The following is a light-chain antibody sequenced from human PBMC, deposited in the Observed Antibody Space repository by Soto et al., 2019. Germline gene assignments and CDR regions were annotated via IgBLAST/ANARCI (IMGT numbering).Light chain of an antibody. Sequence: DIQMTQSPSSLSASVGDRVTITCRASNSISSYLNWYQQKPGKAPKLLIYAASSLQSGVPSRFSGSGSGTDFTLTISSLQPEDFATYYCQQSYSTPKTFGQGTKVEIK. CDR2: AAS. CDR1: NSISSY. J-gene: IGKJ1*01. V-gene: IGKV1-39*01. CDR3: QQSYSTPKT.